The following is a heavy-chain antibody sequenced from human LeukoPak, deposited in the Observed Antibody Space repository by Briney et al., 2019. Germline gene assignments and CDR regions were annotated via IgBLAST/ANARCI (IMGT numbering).Heavy chain of an antibody. CDR2: IRYDGSTR. CDR1: GFTFSDLG. J-gene: IGHJ4*02. D-gene: IGHD3-10*02. Sequence: GESLRLSCAASGFTFSDLGMHWVRQAPGKGLEWVAFIRYDGSTRSYADSVKGRFTISRDNAKNSLFLQMNSLRADDTAVYYCVRDRDYYVFDLWGQGTLVTVSS. V-gene: IGHV3-30*02. CDR3: VRDRDYYVFDL.